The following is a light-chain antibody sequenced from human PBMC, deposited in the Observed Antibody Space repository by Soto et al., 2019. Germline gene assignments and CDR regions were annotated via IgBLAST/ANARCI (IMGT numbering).Light chain of an antibody. J-gene: IGKJ2*01. CDR1: QDISSY. Sequence: IQLTHSPSSLSASVGDRASISWRPSQDISSYLAWYQQKPEKAPKLLXXAASTLQSGVPSTFSGSGSGTEFTLTSSSLQPDDFATDYGPQYNSYSQMYTFGQGTRLEIK. V-gene: IGKV1-9*01. CDR2: AAS. CDR3: PQYNSYSQMYT.